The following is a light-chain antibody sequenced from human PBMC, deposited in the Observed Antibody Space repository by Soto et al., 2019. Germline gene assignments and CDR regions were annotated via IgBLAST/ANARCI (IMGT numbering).Light chain of an antibody. V-gene: IGLV2-8*01. CDR1: SSDVGAYDY. CDR3: SSFAGANTWV. Sequence: QSALTQPPAASGSPGQSVTISCTGASSDVGAYDYVSWYQQHPGKAPKLIIYEVTKRPSGVPDRFSGSKSGNAAFLTVSGLQAEDEAGYYCSSFAGANTWVFGGWTKLTVL. J-gene: IGLJ3*02. CDR2: EVT.